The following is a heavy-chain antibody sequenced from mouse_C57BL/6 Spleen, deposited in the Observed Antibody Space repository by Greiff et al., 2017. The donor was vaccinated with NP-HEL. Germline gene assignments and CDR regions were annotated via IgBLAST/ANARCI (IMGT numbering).Heavy chain of an antibody. CDR1: GFNIKDDY. CDR3: TTPRTWWFAY. J-gene: IGHJ3*01. Sequence: DVQLVESGAELVRPGASVKLSCTASGFNIKDDYMHWVKQRPEQGLEWIGWIDPENGDTEYASKFQGKATITADTSSNTAYLQLSSLTSEDTAVYYCTTPRTWWFAYWGQGTLVTVSA. CDR2: IDPENGDT. V-gene: IGHV14-4*01.